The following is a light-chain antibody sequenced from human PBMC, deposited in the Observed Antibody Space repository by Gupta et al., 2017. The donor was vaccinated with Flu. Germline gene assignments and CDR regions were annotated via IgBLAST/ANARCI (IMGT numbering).Light chain of an antibody. Sequence: EIVFTQSPATLSLSPGERATLSCRASQSVSSYLAWYQQRPGQAPRLLIYDATKRATGTPGRFSGSGSGTDFTLTITNVEPEDFAVYYCQQRSNRLTFGGGTKVEIK. V-gene: IGKV3-11*01. CDR3: QQRSNRLT. CDR2: DAT. CDR1: QSVSSY. J-gene: IGKJ4*01.